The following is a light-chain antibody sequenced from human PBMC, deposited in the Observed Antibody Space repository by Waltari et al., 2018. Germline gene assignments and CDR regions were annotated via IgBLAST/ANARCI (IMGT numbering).Light chain of an antibody. V-gene: IGKV3-20*01. J-gene: IGKJ2*01. CDR3: QQYGRSPRYP. CDR2: STS. CDR1: QTISSDY. Sequence: EIVLTQSPAILSLSPGERATLSCRTRQTISSDYLAWYQQKPGQAPRLVMYSTSRRADGIPDRFSGSGSGTDFTLTINRLEPDDFAVYYCQQYGRSPRYPFGQGTKLEIK.